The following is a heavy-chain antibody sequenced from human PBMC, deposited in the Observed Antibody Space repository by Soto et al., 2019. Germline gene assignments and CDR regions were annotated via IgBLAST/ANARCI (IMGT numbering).Heavy chain of an antibody. CDR3: AKDPPIVVVTAPYDY. CDR2: ISYDGSNK. V-gene: IGHV3-30*18. CDR1: GFTFSSYG. D-gene: IGHD2-21*02. Sequence: QVQLVESGGGVVQPGRSLRLSCAASGFTFSSYGMHWVRQAPGKGLEWVAVISYDGSNKYYADSVKGRFTISRDNSKNTLYLQMNSLRTEHTAVYYCAKDPPIVVVTAPYDYWSQGTLVTVSS. J-gene: IGHJ4*02.